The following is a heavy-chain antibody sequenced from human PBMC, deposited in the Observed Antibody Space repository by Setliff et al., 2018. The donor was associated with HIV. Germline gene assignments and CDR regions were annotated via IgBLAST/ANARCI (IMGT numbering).Heavy chain of an antibody. CDR3: AKEKGAHSYADY. D-gene: IGHD5-18*01. Sequence: SETLSLTCAVYGGSFSGYWSWIRQSPGKGLEWLGEINHSGSTNYNPSLKSRVTILVDKSKNQLSLRLSSVTAADTAVYYCAKEKGAHSYADYWGQGTLVTVSS. CDR1: GGSFSGY. J-gene: IGHJ4*02. V-gene: IGHV4-34*01. CDR2: INHSGST.